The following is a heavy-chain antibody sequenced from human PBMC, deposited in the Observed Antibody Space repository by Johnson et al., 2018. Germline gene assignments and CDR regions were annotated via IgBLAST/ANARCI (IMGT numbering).Heavy chain of an antibody. CDR1: GFTFSSYG. CDR2: ISYDGSNK. Sequence: QVQLVQSGGGVVQPGRSLRLSCAASGFTFSSYGMHWVRQAPGTGLAWVAVISYDGSNKYYADSVKGRFAISRDNAKHTLYLQMNRLRAEDTAVYYCAKDDEQYLQHWGQGTLVTVSS. V-gene: IGHV3-30*18. D-gene: IGHD6-19*01. CDR3: AKDDEQYLQH. J-gene: IGHJ1*01.